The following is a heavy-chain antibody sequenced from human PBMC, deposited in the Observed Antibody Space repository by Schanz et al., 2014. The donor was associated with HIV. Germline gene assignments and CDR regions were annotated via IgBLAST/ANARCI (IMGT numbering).Heavy chain of an antibody. CDR2: IKQDGSEK. CDR1: GFTFSRYW. J-gene: IGHJ4*02. CDR3: ARDSGPGIY. V-gene: IGHV3-7*01. Sequence: EVQLVESGGGLVKPGGSLRLSCAASGFTFSRYWMSWVRQAPGKGLEWVANIKQDGSEKHYVASVKGRFTISRDNAKNSLYLQRSSLRADDTAVYYCARDSGPGIYWGQGTLVTVSS. D-gene: IGHD3-10*01.